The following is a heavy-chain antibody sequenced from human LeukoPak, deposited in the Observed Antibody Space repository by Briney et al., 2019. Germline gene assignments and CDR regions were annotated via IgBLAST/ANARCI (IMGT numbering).Heavy chain of an antibody. CDR1: GGSISSYY. CDR3: ARVPIYCSGGSCEPGAFDI. J-gene: IGHJ3*02. Sequence: SETVSLTCTVSGGSISSYYWSWIRQPPGKGLEWMGYIYYSGSTNYNPSLKSRVTISVDTSKNQFSLKLSSVTAADTAVYYCARVPIYCSGGSCEPGAFDIWGQGTMVTVSS. V-gene: IGHV4-59*01. CDR2: IYYSGST. D-gene: IGHD2-15*01.